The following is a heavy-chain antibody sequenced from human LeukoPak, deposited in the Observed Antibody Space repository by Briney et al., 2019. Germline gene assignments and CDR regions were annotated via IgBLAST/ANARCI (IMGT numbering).Heavy chain of an antibody. CDR3: ATRRGYYGSGSSYYFDY. CDR2: FNWNGGST. Sequence: GSLRLPFSAPGFPFECFGIGWVRPAPGKGLGWGPGFNWNGGSTGYADSVKGRFTISRGNAKNSLYLQMNSLRAEDTALYYCATRRGYYGSGSSYYFDYWGKGTLVTVSS. CDR1: GFPFECFG. D-gene: IGHD3-10*01. V-gene: IGHV3-20*03. J-gene: IGHJ4*02.